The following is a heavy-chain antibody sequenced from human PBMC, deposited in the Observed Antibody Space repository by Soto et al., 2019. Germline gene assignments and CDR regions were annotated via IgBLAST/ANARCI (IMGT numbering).Heavy chain of an antibody. J-gene: IGHJ4*02. V-gene: IGHV3-48*01. CDR1: GFTFSSYS. CDR3: ARDRGDWDPSLFDY. CDR2: ISSSSSTI. D-gene: IGHD3-10*01. Sequence: PGGSLRLSCAASGFTFSSYSMNWVRQAPGKGLEWVSYISSSSSTIYYADSVKGRFTISRDNAKNSLYLQMNSLRAEDTAVYYCARDRGDWDPSLFDYWGQGTLVTVSS.